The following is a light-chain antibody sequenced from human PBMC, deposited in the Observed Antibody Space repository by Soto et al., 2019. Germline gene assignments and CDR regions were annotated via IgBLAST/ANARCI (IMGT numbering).Light chain of an antibody. CDR2: AAS. J-gene: IGKJ1*01. V-gene: IGKV3-20*01. CDR3: QQYGASPWT. Sequence: VVTQSPGTLSFSPGERATLSCRASQSVSSSYLAWYQQKPGQAPRLLIHAASSRATGVPDRFSGSGSGTDFTLTIRRLEPDDFAVYYCQQYGASPWTFGQGTKVDI. CDR1: QSVSSSY.